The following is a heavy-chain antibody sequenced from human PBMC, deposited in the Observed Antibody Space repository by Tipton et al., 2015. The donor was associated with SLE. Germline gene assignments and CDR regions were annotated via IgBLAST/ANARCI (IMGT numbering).Heavy chain of an antibody. CDR2: IYHSGST. V-gene: IGHV4-38-2*01. CDR1: GYSITSGYY. Sequence: TLSLTCAVSGYSITSGYYWGWIRQPPGKGLEWIGNIYHSGSTYYNPSLKSRVTISLDTSKNQFSLKLSSVTAADTAVYYCATQIKDYGGNSGWYFDLWGRGTLVTVSS. J-gene: IGHJ2*01. D-gene: IGHD4-23*01. CDR3: ATQIKDYGGNSGWYFDL.